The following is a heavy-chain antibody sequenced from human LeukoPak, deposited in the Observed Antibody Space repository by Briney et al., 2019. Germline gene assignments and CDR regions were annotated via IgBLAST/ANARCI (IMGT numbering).Heavy chain of an antibody. CDR2: ISGGGTTT. CDR3: SRNIHCDY. D-gene: IGHD2-2*02. J-gene: IGHJ4*02. V-gene: IGHV3-23*01. CDR1: GFTFRSYA. Sequence: GGSLRLSCAASGFTFRSYAMSWVRQAPGKGLEWVSSISGGGTTTYYADSVKGRFTISRDNSKNTLYLQMNSRRAEDTAIYYCSRNIHCDYGGQGTQVTVSS.